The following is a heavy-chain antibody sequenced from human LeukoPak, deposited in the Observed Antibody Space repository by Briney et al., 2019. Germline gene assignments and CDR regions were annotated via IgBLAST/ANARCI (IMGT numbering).Heavy chain of an antibody. CDR3: AKGREMSTIPFDY. Sequence: GGSLRLSCAASGFAFSSYAMSWVRQAPGKGLEWVSAISGSGGSTYYADSAKGRFTISRDNSKNTLYLQMNSLRAEDTAVYYCAKGREMSTIPFDYWGQGTLVTVSS. CDR1: GFAFSSYA. V-gene: IGHV3-23*01. CDR2: ISGSGGST. D-gene: IGHD5-24*01. J-gene: IGHJ4*02.